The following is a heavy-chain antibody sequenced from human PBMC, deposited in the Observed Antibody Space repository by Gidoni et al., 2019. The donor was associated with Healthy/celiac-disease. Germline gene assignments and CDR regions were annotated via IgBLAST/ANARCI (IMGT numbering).Heavy chain of an antibody. CDR1: GGTFSSYA. Sequence: QVQLVQSGAEVKKPGSSVKVSCKASGGTFSSYAISWVRPAPGQGLEGMGGIIPIFGTANYAQKFQGRVTITADESTSTAYMELSSLRSEDTAVYYCARGLLAYCGGDCYSGKYNWFDPWGQGTLVTVSS. V-gene: IGHV1-69*01. D-gene: IGHD2-21*02. J-gene: IGHJ5*02. CDR3: ARGLLAYCGGDCYSGKYNWFDP. CDR2: IIPIFGTA.